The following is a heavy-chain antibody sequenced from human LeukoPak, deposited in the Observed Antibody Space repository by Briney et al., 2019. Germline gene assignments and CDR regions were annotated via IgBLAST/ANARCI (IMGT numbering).Heavy chain of an antibody. D-gene: IGHD3-10*01. V-gene: IGHV3-74*01. CDR2: MKTDGTRI. Sequence: PGGSLRLSCAASGFTFSNAWMNWVRQGPGKGPVWVSRMKTDGTRIEYADSVKGRFTISRDNAKNTLFLQMSSLRVEDTAVYYCARGADHGGSYYPDWGQGTRVTVSS. J-gene: IGHJ4*02. CDR1: GFTFSNAW. CDR3: ARGADHGGSYYPD.